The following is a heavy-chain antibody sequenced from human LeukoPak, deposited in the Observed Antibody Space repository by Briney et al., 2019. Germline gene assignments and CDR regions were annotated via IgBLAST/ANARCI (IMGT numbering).Heavy chain of an antibody. V-gene: IGHV3-21*01. CDR2: ITPTTSYI. CDR3: ARLRRTSDSSGYYYYYDY. Sequence: GGSLRLSCAASGLGFSSFSFNWIRQAPGKGLEWVSSITPTTSYIYYADSVRGRFTISRENAKNSLYLQMKSLRAEDTAVHYCARLRRTSDSSGYYYYYDYWGQGTLVTVSS. D-gene: IGHD3-22*01. CDR1: GLGFSSFS. J-gene: IGHJ4*02.